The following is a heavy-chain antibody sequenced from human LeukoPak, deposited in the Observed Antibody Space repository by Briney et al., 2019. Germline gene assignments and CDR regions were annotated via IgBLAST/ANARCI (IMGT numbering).Heavy chain of an antibody. V-gene: IGHV4-39*01. CDR3: ARGGGGDSLLDY. J-gene: IGHJ4*02. CDR1: GGSISSSSYY. Sequence: PSETLSLTCTVSGGSISSSSYYWGWIRQPPGKGLEWIGSIYYSGSTYYNPSLKSRVTISVDTSKNQFSLKLSSVTAADTAVYYCARGGGGDSLLDYWGQGTLVTVSS. D-gene: IGHD1-26*01. CDR2: IYYSGST.